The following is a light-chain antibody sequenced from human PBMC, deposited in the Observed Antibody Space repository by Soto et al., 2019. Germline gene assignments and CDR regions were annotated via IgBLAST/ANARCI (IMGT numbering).Light chain of an antibody. CDR1: QTISSSF. Sequence: EIVLTQSPGTLSLSPGERATLSCRASQTISSSFLAWYQQKPGQAPRLLIYRASRRAPGIPDRFSGSGSWTDFTLTISRLEPEDFAVYYCHQYGGSPLYTFGQGTKLEIK. V-gene: IGKV3-20*01. CDR3: HQYGGSPLYT. CDR2: RAS. J-gene: IGKJ2*01.